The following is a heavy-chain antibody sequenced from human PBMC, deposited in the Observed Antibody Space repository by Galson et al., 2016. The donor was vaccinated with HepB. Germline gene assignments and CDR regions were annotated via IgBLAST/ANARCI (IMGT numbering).Heavy chain of an antibody. D-gene: IGHD1-26*01. J-gene: IGHJ4*02. Sequence: SETLSLTCTVPGGSFSNYYWDWIRQPPGKGLGWMGYVFYTGTTNYNPSLKSRVTISVDTSKRHFSLRLNSVTAADTAVYFCASLGATGGFDNWGQGTLVTVSS. V-gene: IGHV4-59*01. CDR3: ASLGATGGFDN. CDR2: VFYTGTT. CDR1: GGSFSNYY.